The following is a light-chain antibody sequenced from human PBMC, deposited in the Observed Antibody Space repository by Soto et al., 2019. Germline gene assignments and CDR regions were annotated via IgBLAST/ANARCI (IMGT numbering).Light chain of an antibody. V-gene: IGKV3-15*01. J-gene: IGKJ5*01. CDR2: GAS. Sequence: EIVMTQSPATLSVSPGERVILSCRASQSINNNLAWYQQKPGQSPRLLIYGASTRATGIPARFSGSGSGTEFTLTISSLQSEDFAVYYCEQYNNWPITFGQGTRLEIK. CDR3: EQYNNWPIT. CDR1: QSINNN.